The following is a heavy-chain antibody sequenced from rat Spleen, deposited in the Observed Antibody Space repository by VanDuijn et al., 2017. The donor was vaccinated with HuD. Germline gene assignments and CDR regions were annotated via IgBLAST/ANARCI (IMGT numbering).Heavy chain of an antibody. J-gene: IGHJ2*01. Sequence: EVKLVESGGGLVQPGRSLKLSCAASGFTFSDYYMAWVRQAPTKGLEWVATISSDGRRNYYRDSVKGRFTISRDNAKRSLYLQMDSLRSGDTATYYCATVGPDWEFGYWGQGVVVTVSS. D-gene: IGHD5-1*01. CDR2: ISSDGRRN. V-gene: IGHV5S10*01. CDR1: GFTFSDYY. CDR3: ATVGPDWEFGY.